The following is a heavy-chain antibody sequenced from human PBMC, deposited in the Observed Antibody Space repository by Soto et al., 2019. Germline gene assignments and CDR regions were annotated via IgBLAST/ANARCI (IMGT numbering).Heavy chain of an antibody. V-gene: IGHV5-51*01. CDR2: IYPGDSDT. J-gene: IGHJ6*02. CDR1: GYSFTSYW. CDR3: ARQTFSAPRNYYVMDV. Sequence: GESLKISCKGSGYSFTSYWIGWVRQMPGKGLEWMGIIYPGDSDTRYSPSFQGQVTISAGKSISTAYLQWSSLKASDTAMYYCARQTFSAPRNYYVMDVWGHGTTVTVSS.